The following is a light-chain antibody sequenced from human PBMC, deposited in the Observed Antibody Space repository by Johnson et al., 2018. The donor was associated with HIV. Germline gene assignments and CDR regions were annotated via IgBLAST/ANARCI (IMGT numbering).Light chain of an antibody. CDR3: RTWDSSLRTGF. V-gene: IGLV1-51*01. J-gene: IGLJ1*01. CDR1: RSNIGNNY. CDR2: DNN. Sequence: QSVLTQPPSVSAAPGQKVTISCSGSRSNIGNNYVSWYQQLPGTAPKLLIYDNNKRPSGIPDRFSGSKSGTSATLGITGLQTGEEADYYCRTWDSSLRTGFFGTGTKVTAL.